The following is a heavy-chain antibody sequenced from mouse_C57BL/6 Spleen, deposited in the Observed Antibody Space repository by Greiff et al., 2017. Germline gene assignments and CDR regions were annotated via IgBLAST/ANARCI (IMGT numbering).Heavy chain of an antibody. CDR1: GFNIKDYY. J-gene: IGHJ3*01. V-gene: IGHV14-1*01. D-gene: IGHD2-4*01. CDR3: SSYDYGSSWFAY. CDR2: IDPEDGDT. Sequence: VQLQQSGAELVRPGASVKLSCTASGFNIKDYYMHWVKQRHEQGLEWIGRIDPEDGDTEYAPKFQGKATMTADTSSNTAYLQLSSLTSEDAAVYVCSSYDYGSSWFAYWGQGTLVTVSA.